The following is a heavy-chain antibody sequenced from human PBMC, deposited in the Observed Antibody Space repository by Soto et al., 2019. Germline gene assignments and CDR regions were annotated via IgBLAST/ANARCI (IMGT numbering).Heavy chain of an antibody. CDR1: GFTFSSYA. CDR3: AKELGTYYDFWSGSYYYYGMDV. J-gene: IGHJ6*02. CDR2: ISGGGGST. Sequence: GGSLRLSCAASGFTFSSYAMSWVRQAPGKGLEWVSAISGGGGSTYYADFVKGRFTISRDNSKNTLYLQMNSLRAEDTAVYYCAKELGTYYDFWSGSYYYYGMDVWGQGTTVTVSS. D-gene: IGHD3-3*01. V-gene: IGHV3-23*01.